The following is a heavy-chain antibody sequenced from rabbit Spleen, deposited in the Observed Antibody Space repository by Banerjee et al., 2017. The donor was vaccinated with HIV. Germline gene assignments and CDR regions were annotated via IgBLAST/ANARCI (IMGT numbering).Heavy chain of an antibody. Sequence: QSLEESGGGLVQPEGSLTLTCTASGFSLHDKDVMCWVRQAPGKGLEWIACIYAGSSGRTYYASWAEGRFTISKTSSTTVTLQMTSLTAADTATYFCARDRKGASTSAYFYLWGQGTLVTVS. CDR2: IYAGSSGRT. CDR3: ARDRKGASTSAYFYL. V-gene: IGHV1S40*01. J-gene: IGHJ4*01. CDR1: GFSLHDKDV. D-gene: IGHD1-1*01.